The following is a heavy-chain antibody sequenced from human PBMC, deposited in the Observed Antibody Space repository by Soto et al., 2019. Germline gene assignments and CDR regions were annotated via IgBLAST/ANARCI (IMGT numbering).Heavy chain of an antibody. V-gene: IGHV3-33*01. D-gene: IGHD3-10*01. Sequence: QVQLVESGGGVVQPGRSLRLSCAASGFTFSGYGMHWVRQAPGKGLEWVTVIWGDGSIPYYADSVKGRFTISRDNSKNTMYLQMNSLRAEDTAVYYCARDGVGSRPVYGYLDYWVQGTLVTVSS. CDR2: IWGDGSIP. CDR1: GFTFSGYG. J-gene: IGHJ4*02. CDR3: ARDGVGSRPVYGYLDY.